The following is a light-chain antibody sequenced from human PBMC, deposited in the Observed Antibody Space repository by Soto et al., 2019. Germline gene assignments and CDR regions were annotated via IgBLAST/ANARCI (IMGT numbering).Light chain of an antibody. CDR2: GAS. CDR3: QQHGTSPIT. CDR1: QTVIHNH. Sequence: EIVLTQSPDTLSLSPGERATLSCRASQTVIHNHLAWHQQKPGQTPRLLVYGASSRSTGIPDRFSGSGSGTDFTLTISRLEPEDLAVYSCQQHGTSPITFGKGTRLEIK. J-gene: IGKJ5*01. V-gene: IGKV3-20*01.